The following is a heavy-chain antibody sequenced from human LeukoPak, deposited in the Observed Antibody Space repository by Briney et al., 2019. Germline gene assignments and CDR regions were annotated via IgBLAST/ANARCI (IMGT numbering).Heavy chain of an antibody. V-gene: IGHV3-30*02. D-gene: IGHD2-8*02. CDR3: AKQYWPSRLYYFDY. CDR2: IRYDGSNK. CDR1: GFTFSSYG. J-gene: IGHJ4*02. Sequence: PGGSLRLSCAASGFTFSSYGMHWVRQAPGKGLEWVAFIRYDGSNKYYADSVKGRFTISRDNSKNTLYLQMNSLRAEDTAVYYCAKQYWPSRLYYFDYWGQGTLVTVSS.